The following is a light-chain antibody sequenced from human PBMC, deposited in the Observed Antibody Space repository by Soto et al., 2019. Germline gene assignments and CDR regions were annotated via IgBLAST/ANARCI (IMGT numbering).Light chain of an antibody. CDR2: GNS. J-gene: IGLJ2*01. CDR1: SSNIGAGYD. V-gene: IGLV1-40*01. Sequence: QSVLTQPPSVSGAPGQRVTISCTGSSSNIGAGYDVHWYQQLPGTAPKLLIYGNSNRPSGVPDRFSGSKSGTSASLAITGLQAEDAADYSCQSYDSSLSGYVVFGGGTKLTVL. CDR3: QSYDSSLSGYVV.